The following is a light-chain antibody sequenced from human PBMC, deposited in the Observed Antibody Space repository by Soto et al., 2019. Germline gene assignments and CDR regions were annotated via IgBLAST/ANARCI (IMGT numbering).Light chain of an antibody. CDR3: SSFTASSTYV. Sequence: QSALTQPASVSGSPGQSSTISCTGTTSDVGGYDYVSWYQQHPGKAPKLRIFEVRNRPSGVSSRFSGSRSANSASLTISGRQAEDEADYYCSSFTASSTYVFGTGTKLTV. J-gene: IGLJ1*01. V-gene: IGLV2-14*01. CDR2: EVR. CDR1: TSDVGGYDY.